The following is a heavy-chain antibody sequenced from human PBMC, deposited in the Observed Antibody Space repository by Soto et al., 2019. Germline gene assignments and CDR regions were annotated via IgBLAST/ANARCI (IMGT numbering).Heavy chain of an antibody. CDR3: ARAGYSNTWRFDY. Sequence: QVQLVESGGGVVQPGRSLRLSCAASGLTFSDNDMHWVRQAPSKGLEWVAVIWNDGSIKYYIDSVKGRFTISRDNSKNTVYLQLDNLRAEDTAVYYCARAGYSNTWRFDYWGQGALVTVSS. CDR2: IWNDGSIK. D-gene: IGHD6-13*01. J-gene: IGHJ4*02. V-gene: IGHV3-33*01. CDR1: GLTFSDND.